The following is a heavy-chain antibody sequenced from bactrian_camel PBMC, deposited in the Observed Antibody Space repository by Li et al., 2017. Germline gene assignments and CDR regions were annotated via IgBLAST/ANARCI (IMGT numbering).Heavy chain of an antibody. V-gene: IGHV3S10*01. J-gene: IGHJ4*01. CDR3: AVDFEFGMTADQSLAVLGTLYEYKN. CDR1: RYTYSSGY. CDR2: IDPDGAS. D-gene: IGHD3*01. Sequence: DVQLVESGGGSVQAGGSLKLSCAASRYTYSSGYMGWYRQAPGKEREGVAGIDPDGASRVADSVKGRFTISKVNAKNTLYLHMNSLKLEDTAIYYCAVDFEFGMTADQSLAVLGTLYEYKNWGQGTQVTVS.